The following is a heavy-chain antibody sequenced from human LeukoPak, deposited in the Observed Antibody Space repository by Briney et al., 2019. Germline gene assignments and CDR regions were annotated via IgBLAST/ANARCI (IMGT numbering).Heavy chain of an antibody. J-gene: IGHJ4*02. CDR3: ARTYYYRSGSPPHFDY. Sequence: EASVKVSCKASGYTFTGYYMHWVRQAPGQGLEWMGWINPNSGGTNYAQKFQGRVTMTRDTSISTAYMELSRLRSDDTAVYYCARTYYYRSGSPPHFDYWGQGTLVTVSS. V-gene: IGHV1-2*02. CDR2: INPNSGGT. D-gene: IGHD3-10*01. CDR1: GYTFTGYY.